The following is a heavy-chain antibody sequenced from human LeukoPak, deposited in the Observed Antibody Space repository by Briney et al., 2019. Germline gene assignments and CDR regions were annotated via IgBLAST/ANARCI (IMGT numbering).Heavy chain of an antibody. CDR3: ARGLLFSWFDP. CDR2: IYYSGST. D-gene: IGHD2-21*02. V-gene: IGHV4-31*03. CDR1: GGSISSGGYY. Sequence: SETLSLTCTVSGGSISSGGYYWSWIPQHPGKGLEWIGYIYYSGSTYYNPSLESRVTISVDTSKNQFSLKLSSVTAADAAVYYCARGLLFSWFDPWGQGTLVTVSS. J-gene: IGHJ5*02.